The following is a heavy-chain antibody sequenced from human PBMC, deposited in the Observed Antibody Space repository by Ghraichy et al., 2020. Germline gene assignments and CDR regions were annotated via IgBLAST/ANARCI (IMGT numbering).Heavy chain of an antibody. D-gene: IGHD2-8*02. Sequence: GESLNISCTASGLTFSGYWMTWVRQAPGKGLEWVANIKQDGSEKNYMDTVRGRFTISRDNANNALYLQMSSLTAEDSAIYYCASRYCTAAACYAASFNCMDVWGKGTTVTVSS. V-gene: IGHV3-7*01. CDR2: IKQDGSEK. CDR1: GLTFSGYW. J-gene: IGHJ6*03. CDR3: ASRYCTAAACYAASFNCMDV.